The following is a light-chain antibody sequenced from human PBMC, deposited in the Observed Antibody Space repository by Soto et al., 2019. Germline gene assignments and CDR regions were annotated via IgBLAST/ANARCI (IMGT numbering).Light chain of an antibody. J-gene: IGKJ1*01. CDR3: QQYSHYSRT. V-gene: IGKV1-5*03. CDR1: QSVDTW. Sequence: DIQLTQAPSSLSASVGDRVTITCRARQSVDTWLAWYQQKPGKAPNLLISRASTLKSGVPSRFSGSGSGTEFTLTINSLHPDDFATYYCQQYSHYSRTFGQGTKVEI. CDR2: RAS.